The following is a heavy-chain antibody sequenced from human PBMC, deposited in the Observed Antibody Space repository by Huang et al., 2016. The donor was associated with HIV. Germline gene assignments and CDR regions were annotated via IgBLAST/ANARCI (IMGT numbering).Heavy chain of an antibody. CDR2: ISYDGRNE. CDR3: ARDLWLRDLYYYYYMDV. J-gene: IGHJ6*03. CDR1: RFTFSSYA. Sequence: QVQLVESGGGVVQPGRSLRLSCAASRFTFSSYAMRWVRQAPGKGMDWVAVISYDGRNEYSADSVKCRVTISRDNSKNTLYLQMNSLRAEDTAVYYCARDLWLRDLYYYYYMDVWGKGTTVTVSS. V-gene: IGHV3-30*04. D-gene: IGHD5-12*01.